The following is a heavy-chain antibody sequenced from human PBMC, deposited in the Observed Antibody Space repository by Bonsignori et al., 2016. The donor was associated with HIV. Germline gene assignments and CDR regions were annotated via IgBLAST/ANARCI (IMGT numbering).Heavy chain of an antibody. Sequence: VRQMPGKGLEWMGIIYPGDSDTRYSPSFQGQVTISADKSISTAYLQWSSLKASDTAMYYCARLAQSIYYDSKGIGAGYFDYWGQGTLVTVSS. CDR3: ARLAQSIYYDSKGIGAGYFDY. D-gene: IGHD3-22*01. V-gene: IGHV5-51*01. CDR2: IYPGDSDT. J-gene: IGHJ4*02.